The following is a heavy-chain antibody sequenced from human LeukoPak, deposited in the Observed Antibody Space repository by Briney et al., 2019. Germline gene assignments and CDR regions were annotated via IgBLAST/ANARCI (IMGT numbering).Heavy chain of an antibody. D-gene: IGHD3-10*01. V-gene: IGHV1-8*01. J-gene: IGHJ4*02. Sequence: ASVKVSCKASGYTFTSYDINRVRQATGQGLEWMGWMNPSSGKTGYAQKFQGRVTMTRNTSISTAYMELSSLRSEDTAVYYCVTYYYGSGSPNNDYWGQGTLVTVSS. CDR1: GYTFTSYD. CDR2: MNPSSGKT. CDR3: VTYYYGSGSPNNDY.